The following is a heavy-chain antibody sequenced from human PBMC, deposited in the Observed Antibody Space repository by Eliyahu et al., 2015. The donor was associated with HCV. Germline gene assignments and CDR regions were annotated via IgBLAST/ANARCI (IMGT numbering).Heavy chain of an antibody. CDR1: GGTFRTYP. J-gene: IGHJ6*02. V-gene: IGHV1-69*01. CDR3: ARARRDRNFYNGLDV. D-gene: IGHD3-10*01. CDR2: IIPMFGTA. Sequence: QVQLVQSGAEVKKPGSSMKVSCRTSGGTFRTYPVXWVRQAPGQGLEWMGGIIPMFGTANLAQKFQGRVTISADESTSTIYMELRSLRSDDTALYFCARARRDRNFYNGLDVWDQGTTVTVSS.